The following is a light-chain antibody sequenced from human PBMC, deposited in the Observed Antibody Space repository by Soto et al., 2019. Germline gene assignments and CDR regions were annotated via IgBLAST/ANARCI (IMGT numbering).Light chain of an antibody. Sequence: EIVLTQSPGTLSLSAGERATLSCRASQSVSNNYLAWYQQKPGQAPRLLIYGASNRATGIPDRFNGSGSGTDFTLTISRLEPEDFAVYYCQQYGSSGTFGQGTKVDIK. CDR3: QQYGSSGT. J-gene: IGKJ1*01. CDR1: QSVSNNY. V-gene: IGKV3-20*01. CDR2: GAS.